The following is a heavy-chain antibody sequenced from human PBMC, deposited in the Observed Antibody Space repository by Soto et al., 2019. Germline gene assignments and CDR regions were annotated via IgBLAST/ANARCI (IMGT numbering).Heavy chain of an antibody. J-gene: IGHJ4*02. D-gene: IGHD3-22*01. CDR1: GYSFTSYW. CDR3: ARLSSGDDSSGYPRFDY. V-gene: IGHV5-51*01. CDR2: IYPGDSDT. Sequence: PGESLKISCKGSGYSFTSYWIGWVRQMPGKGLEWMGIIYPGDSDTRYSPSFQGQVTISADKSISTAYLQWSSLKASDTAMYYCARLSSGDDSSGYPRFDYWGQGTLVTVSS.